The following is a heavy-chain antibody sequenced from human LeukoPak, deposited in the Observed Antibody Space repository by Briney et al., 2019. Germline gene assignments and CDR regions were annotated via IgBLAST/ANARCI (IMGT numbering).Heavy chain of an antibody. CDR1: GYTFTTHY. CDR2: FNPVGRP. D-gene: IGHD3-3*01. V-gene: IGHV1-46*01. J-gene: IGHJ4*01. Sequence: ASVKVSCKASGYTFTTHYLHWVRQAPGQGLQWMAMFNPVGRPRYAQKFQGGVTMTRDRSTDTVTMELSSLTSDDTAVYYCARTLYDVLSGFDFWGQGTLVTVSA. CDR3: ARTLYDVLSGFDF.